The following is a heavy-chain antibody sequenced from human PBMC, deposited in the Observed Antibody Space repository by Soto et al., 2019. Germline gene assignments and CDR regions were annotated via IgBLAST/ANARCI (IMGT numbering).Heavy chain of an antibody. CDR1: GFSLTATGVG. D-gene: IGHD3-9*01. J-gene: IGHJ4*02. CDR3: GHSFTVLEYIDETVAY. CDR2: IYGHDII. Sequence: QITLKESGPALVRPTQTLTLTCTVSGFSLTATGVGVGWSRQAPGQNLEWLAIIYGHDIIRYTTFLKTKLTIAKDTSKNHVILSLAYVDPLDTGTYYWGHSFTVLEYIDETVAYWGQGIPVAVSS. V-gene: IGHV2-5*04.